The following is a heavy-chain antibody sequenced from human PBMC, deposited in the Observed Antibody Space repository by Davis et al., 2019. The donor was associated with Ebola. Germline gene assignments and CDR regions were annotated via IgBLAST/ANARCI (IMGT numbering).Heavy chain of an antibody. J-gene: IGHJ4*02. CDR2: ISPYNGNT. V-gene: IGHV1-18*01. D-gene: IGHD5-12*01. CDR3: ARDLSQRGGGYAVDS. Sequence: AASVKVSCKASGYTFTSFGISWVRQAPGQGLEWMGWISPYNGNTNYAQNLQGRVTMTTDISTTTAYMELRSLVSDDTAVYYCARDLSQRGGGYAVDSWGQGALVTVSS. CDR1: GYTFTSFG.